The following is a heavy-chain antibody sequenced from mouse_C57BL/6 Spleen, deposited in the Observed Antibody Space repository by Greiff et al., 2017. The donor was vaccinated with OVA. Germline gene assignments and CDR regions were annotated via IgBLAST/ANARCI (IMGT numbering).Heavy chain of an antibody. Sequence: VKLQESGPELVKPGASVKISCKASGYAFSSSWMNWVKQRPGKGLEWIGRIYPGDGDTNYNGKFKGKATLTADKSSSTAYMQLSSLTSEDSAVYFCANSNYEDYFDYWGQGTTLTVSS. CDR1: GYAFSSSW. D-gene: IGHD2-5*01. CDR2: IYPGDGDT. J-gene: IGHJ2*01. V-gene: IGHV1-82*01. CDR3: ANSNYEDYFDY.